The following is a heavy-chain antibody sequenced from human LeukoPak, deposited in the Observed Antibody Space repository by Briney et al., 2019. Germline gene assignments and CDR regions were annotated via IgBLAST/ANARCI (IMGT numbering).Heavy chain of an antibody. Sequence: GGSLRLSCAASGFTFSSYGMHWVRQAPGKGLERVAVIWYDGSNKYYADSVKGRFTIARDNSKNTLYMQMNSLRAEDTAVYYCARETIAAAGEDWFDPWGQGTLVTVSS. CDR3: ARETIAAAGEDWFDP. CDR1: GFTFSSYG. V-gene: IGHV3-33*01. J-gene: IGHJ5*02. CDR2: IWYDGSNK. D-gene: IGHD6-13*01.